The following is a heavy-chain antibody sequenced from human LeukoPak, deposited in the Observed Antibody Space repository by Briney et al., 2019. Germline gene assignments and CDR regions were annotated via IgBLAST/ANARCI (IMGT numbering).Heavy chain of an antibody. CDR2: IIPIFGTA. Sequence: GASVTVSCKASGGTFSSYAISWVRQAPGQGLEWMGGIIPIFGTANYAQKFQGRVTITTDESTSTAYMELSSLRSEDTAVYYCARDKRAYSSSWSGNSFDYWGQGTLVTVSS. J-gene: IGHJ4*02. V-gene: IGHV1-69*05. CDR3: ARDKRAYSSSWSGNSFDY. CDR1: GGTFSSYA. D-gene: IGHD6-13*01.